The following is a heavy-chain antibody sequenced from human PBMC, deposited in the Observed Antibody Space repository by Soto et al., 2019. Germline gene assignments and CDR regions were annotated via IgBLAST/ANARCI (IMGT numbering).Heavy chain of an antibody. Sequence: GSLRLSCAGSGFTFSDYYMNWIRQAPGKGLEWVSYISGSGSYTKYADSVKGRFTISRDNAKNSLYLQMNSLRAEDTAVYYCARDRRYYSGSGSYFVDYYYYGMDVWGQGTTVTVSS. CDR3: ARDRRYYSGSGSYFVDYYYYGMDV. J-gene: IGHJ6*02. CDR1: GFTFSDYY. D-gene: IGHD3-10*01. V-gene: IGHV3-11*05. CDR2: ISGSGSYT.